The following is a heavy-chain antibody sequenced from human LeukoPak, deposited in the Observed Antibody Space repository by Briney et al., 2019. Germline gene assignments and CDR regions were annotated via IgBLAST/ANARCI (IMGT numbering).Heavy chain of an antibody. CDR3: ATDLGSSRPNF. J-gene: IGHJ4*02. D-gene: IGHD6-13*01. V-gene: IGHV3-7*01. CDR2: IKQDGSEK. CDR1: GFSFSTYW. Sequence: GGSLRLSCAASGFSFSTYWMSWVRQAPGKGLEWVANIKQDGSEKYYVDSAKGRFTISRDNAKNSLYLQMNSLRAEDTAVYYWATDLGSSRPNFWGQGPLVSAPS.